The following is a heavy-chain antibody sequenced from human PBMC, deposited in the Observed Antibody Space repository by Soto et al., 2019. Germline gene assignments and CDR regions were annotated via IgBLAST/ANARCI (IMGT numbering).Heavy chain of an antibody. CDR2: IYYSGST. D-gene: IGHD1-26*01. J-gene: IGHJ4*02. CDR1: CGSVSSGSYY. CDR3: ARVGGSYYFDY. V-gene: IGHV4-61*01. Sequence: SETLSLTCTVPCGSVSSGSYYWSWIRQPPGKGLEWIGYIYYSGSTNYNPSLKSRVTISVDTSKNQFSLKLSSVTAADTAVYYCARVGGSYYFDYWGQGTLVTVSS.